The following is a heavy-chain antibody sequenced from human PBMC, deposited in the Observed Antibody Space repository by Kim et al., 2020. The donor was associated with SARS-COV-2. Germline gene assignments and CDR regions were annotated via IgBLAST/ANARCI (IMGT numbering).Heavy chain of an antibody. D-gene: IGHD3-10*01. CDR3: ARASLLWFGESPFDY. V-gene: IGHV3-30*04. J-gene: IGHJ4*01. CDR1: GFTFSSYA. CDR2: ISYDGSNK. Sequence: GGSLRLSCAASGFTFSSYAMHWVRQAPGKGLEWVAVISYDGSNKYYADSVKGRFTISRDNSKNTLYLQMNSLRAEDTAVYYCARASLLWFGESPFDYWG.